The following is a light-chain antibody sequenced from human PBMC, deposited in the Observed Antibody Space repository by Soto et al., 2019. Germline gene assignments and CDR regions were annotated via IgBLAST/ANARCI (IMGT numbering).Light chain of an antibody. Sequence: EIVLTQSPGTLSLSPGERATLSCRASQSVTSSYLTWYQQKPGQAPRLLIYGASTRAAGIPDRFSGSGSGTDFTLTTSSLEPEDFAVYYCQQYGKLPITFGQGTRLEIK. CDR3: QQYGKLPIT. V-gene: IGKV3-20*01. CDR1: QSVTSSY. J-gene: IGKJ5*01. CDR2: GAS.